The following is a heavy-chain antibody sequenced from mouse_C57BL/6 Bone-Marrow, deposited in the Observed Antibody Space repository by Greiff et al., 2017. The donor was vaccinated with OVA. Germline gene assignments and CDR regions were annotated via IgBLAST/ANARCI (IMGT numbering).Heavy chain of an antibody. CDR2: IRNKANNHAT. D-gene: IGHD2-4*01. CDR1: GFTFSDAW. CDR3: TSHCEYDEYYFDY. Sequence: EVKLVESGGGLVQPGGSMKLSCAASGFTFSDAWMDWVRQSPEKGLEWVAEIRNKANNHATYYAESVKGRFTISRDDSKSSVYLQMNSLSAEDTGIYFCTSHCEYDEYYFDYWGQGTTLTVSS. V-gene: IGHV6-6*01. J-gene: IGHJ2*01.